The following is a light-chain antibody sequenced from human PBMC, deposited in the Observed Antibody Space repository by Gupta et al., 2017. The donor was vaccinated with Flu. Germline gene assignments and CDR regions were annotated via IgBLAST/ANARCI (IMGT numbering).Light chain of an antibody. CDR2: QVT. J-gene: IGKJ1*01. Sequence: DVVMNRSPLSLPVTLGQPASISCRSSLGLVHSDGNTYWHWLQQRPGQSPRRLSCQVTYRDSGVRDRFSGRGSGADFTLNISRVEDDDVGFSYRMQGAHGVWALGPGTKVEIK. CDR1: LGLVHSDGNTY. V-gene: IGKV2-30*02. CDR3: MQGAHGVWA.